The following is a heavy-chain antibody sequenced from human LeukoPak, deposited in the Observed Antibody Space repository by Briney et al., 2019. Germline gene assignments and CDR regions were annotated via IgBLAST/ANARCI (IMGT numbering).Heavy chain of an antibody. CDR3: ARYYYERSVGPFDY. J-gene: IGHJ4*02. CDR2: IYPDDSDI. D-gene: IGHD3-22*01. Sequence: GESLKISCKGSRYTFTTYWIGWVRHMPAKGLEWMVIIYPDDSDIRYSTSFQGQVTISAAKSITTACLQWSSLKASDTAMYFCARYYYERSVGPFDYWGQGTLVTVSS. CDR1: RYTFTTYW. V-gene: IGHV5-51*01.